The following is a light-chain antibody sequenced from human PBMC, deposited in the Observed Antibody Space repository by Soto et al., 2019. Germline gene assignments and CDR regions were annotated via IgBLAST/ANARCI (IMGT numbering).Light chain of an antibody. CDR2: GAS. Sequence: EILMTQSPATLSVSPGERATLSCRASRSVRNNLAWYQQKPGQAPRLLIYGASTRATGIPARFSGSGSGTEFTLTISSLQSEDFALYYCQHYNNWPPAWTFGQGTKVDIK. CDR3: QHYNNWPPAWT. V-gene: IGKV3-15*01. J-gene: IGKJ1*01. CDR1: RSVRNN.